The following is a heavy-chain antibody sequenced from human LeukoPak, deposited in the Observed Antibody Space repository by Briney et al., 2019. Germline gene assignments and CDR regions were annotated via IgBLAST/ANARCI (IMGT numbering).Heavy chain of an antibody. Sequence: GGSLRLSCAASGFTFSSYAMSWVRQAPGKGLEWVSAISGSGGSTYYADSVKGRFTISRDNSKNTLYLQMNSLRAEDTAVYYCAKAQGGDMVRNYFDYWGQGTLVTVSS. J-gene: IGHJ4*02. D-gene: IGHD3-10*01. CDR1: GFTFSSYA. CDR2: ISGSGGST. V-gene: IGHV3-23*01. CDR3: AKAQGGDMVRNYFDY.